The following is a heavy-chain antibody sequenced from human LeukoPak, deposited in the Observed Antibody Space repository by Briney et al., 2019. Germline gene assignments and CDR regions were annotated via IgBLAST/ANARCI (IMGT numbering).Heavy chain of an antibody. D-gene: IGHD6-13*01. CDR2: ISYGGST. CDR3: GRRAAIAAVHWYFDL. Sequence: SETLSLTCTVSGGSISNYYWSWIRQPPGKGLEWIAYISYGGSTNYNPSLRSRVTMSLDTSKNQFSLKLSSLTAADTAVYYRGRRAAIAAVHWYFDLWGRGTLVSVSS. CDR1: GGSISNYY. V-gene: IGHV4-59*01. J-gene: IGHJ2*01.